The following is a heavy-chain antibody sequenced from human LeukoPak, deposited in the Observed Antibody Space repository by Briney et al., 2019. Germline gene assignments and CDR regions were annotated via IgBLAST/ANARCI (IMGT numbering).Heavy chain of an antibody. D-gene: IGHD1-1*01. CDR3: AKSLFTSATGTSRAFHI. CDR1: RFSFSTYP. J-gene: IGHJ3*02. CDR2: ISASGDVT. V-gene: IGHV3-23*01. Sequence: GGSLRLSCAASRFSFSTYPMGWVRQAPGKGLEWVSGISASGDVTFHADPVKGRFTISRDNSKNTLYLQMTSLRAEDTAEYYCAKSLFTSATGTSRAFHIWGQGTMVTVSS.